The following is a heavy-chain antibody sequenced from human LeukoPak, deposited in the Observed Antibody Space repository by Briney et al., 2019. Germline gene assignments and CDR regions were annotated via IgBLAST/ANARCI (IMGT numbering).Heavy chain of an antibody. CDR1: GFTFSSYA. V-gene: IGHV3-48*02. J-gene: IGHJ4*02. Sequence: GGSLRLSCAASGFTFSSYAMNWVRQTPGKGLEWVSYISSSSTIYYADSVKGRFTISRDNAKNSLYLQMNSLRDEDTAVYYCAGPIVVVPAALTADDYWGQGTLVTVSS. CDR2: ISSSSTI. D-gene: IGHD2-2*01. CDR3: AGPIVVVPAALTADDY.